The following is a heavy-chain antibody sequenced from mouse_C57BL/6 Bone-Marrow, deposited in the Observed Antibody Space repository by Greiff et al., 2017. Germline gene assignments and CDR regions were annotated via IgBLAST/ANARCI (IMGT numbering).Heavy chain of an antibody. CDR2: IYPRSGNT. CDR3: AREKFIYYYGSSYEKSDY. J-gene: IGHJ2*01. Sequence: VKLQQSGAELARPGASVKLSCKASGYTFTSYGISWVKQRTGQGLEWIGEIYPRSGNTYYNEKFKGKATLTADKSSSTAYMELRSLTSEDSAVYFCAREKFIYYYGSSYEKSDYWGQGTTLTVSS. V-gene: IGHV1-81*01. D-gene: IGHD1-1*01. CDR1: GYTFTSYG.